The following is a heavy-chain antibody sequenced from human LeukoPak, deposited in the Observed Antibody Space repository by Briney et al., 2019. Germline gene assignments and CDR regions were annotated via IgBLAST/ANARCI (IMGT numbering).Heavy chain of an antibody. Sequence: GESLRLSCAASGFTFGNDWMDWVRQAAGKGPEWVANIKSDGSVRTYVDSVKGRFTISRDNAKNSLYLQMNSLRVEDTAVYYCGNSRVGFWGQGTLVTVSS. CDR1: GFTFGNDW. CDR3: GNSRVGF. J-gene: IGHJ4*02. V-gene: IGHV3-7*01. CDR2: IKSDGSVR. D-gene: IGHD2/OR15-2a*01.